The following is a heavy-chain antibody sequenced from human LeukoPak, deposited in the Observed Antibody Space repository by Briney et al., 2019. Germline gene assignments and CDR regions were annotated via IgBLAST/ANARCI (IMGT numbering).Heavy chain of an antibody. Sequence: SETLSLTCAVSGYSISSGYYWGWVRQPPGEGLEWIASIHHSGSTYYNPSLKSRVTISVDTSKNQFSLKLSSVTAADTAVYYCARHGKFSSSWYGGYWGQGTLVTVSS. J-gene: IGHJ4*02. D-gene: IGHD6-13*01. CDR2: IHHSGST. CDR1: GYSISSGYY. V-gene: IGHV4-38-2*01. CDR3: ARHGKFSSSWYGGY.